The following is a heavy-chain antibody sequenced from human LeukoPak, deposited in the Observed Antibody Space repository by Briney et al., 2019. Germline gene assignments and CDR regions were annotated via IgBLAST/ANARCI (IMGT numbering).Heavy chain of an antibody. CDR1: GYTFTGYY. CDR3: ARDPGSYDILTGVDY. V-gene: IGHV1-2*02. J-gene: IGHJ4*02. CDR2: INPNSGGT. Sequence: ASVKVSCKASGYTFTGYYMHWVRQAPGQGLEWMGWINPNSGGTNYAQKFQGRVTMTRDTSISTAYVELSRLRSDDTAVYYCARDPGSYDILTGVDYWGQGTLVTVSS. D-gene: IGHD3-9*01.